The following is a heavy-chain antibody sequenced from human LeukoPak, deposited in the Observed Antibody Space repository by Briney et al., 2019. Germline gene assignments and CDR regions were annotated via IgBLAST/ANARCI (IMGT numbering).Heavy chain of an antibody. CDR3: ARCRLGGDSSSRYAY. D-gene: IGHD6-13*01. CDR2: INLDGTKR. V-gene: IGHV3-7*01. CDR1: GFPFTNYW. Sequence: GGSLRLSCVVSGFPFTNYWMSWVRQAPGKGLEWVANINLDGTKRYYMGSVKGRFTISRDDAENSVYLQMNSLRDEDTAVYYCARCRLGGDSSSRYAYWGQGALVTVSS. J-gene: IGHJ4*02.